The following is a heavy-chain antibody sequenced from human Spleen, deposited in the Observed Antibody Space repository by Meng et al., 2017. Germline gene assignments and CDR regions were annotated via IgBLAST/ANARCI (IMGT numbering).Heavy chain of an antibody. CDR1: GGIGSNTV. J-gene: IGHJ4*02. D-gene: IGHD2-15*01. CDR2: INGVFGTT. V-gene: IGHV1-69*13. Sequence: SVKVSGKAPGGIGSNTVVGWVRQAPGQGLEWMGGINGVFGTTNYAQKFQGRVTIASDESTSTVYMELTRLTSEDTAVYFCARKAGNCIRTPFYSLDYWGQGTLVTVSS. CDR3: ARKAGNCIRTPFYSLDY.